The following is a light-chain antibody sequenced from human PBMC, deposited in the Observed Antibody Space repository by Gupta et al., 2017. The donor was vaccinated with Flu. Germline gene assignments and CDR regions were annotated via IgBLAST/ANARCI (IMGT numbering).Light chain of an antibody. CDR3: QQYKSWWT. CDR1: QSINTW. CDR2: HAS. V-gene: IGKV1-5*01. Sequence: DIQITQSPSTLSASVGDRVTITCRASQSINTWLAWYQQRPGKPPNLLIYHASSLGRGVPSRFSGSGSGTDFILTMSSLKQDDSANYYCQQYKSWWTFGQGTKVQIK. J-gene: IGKJ1*01.